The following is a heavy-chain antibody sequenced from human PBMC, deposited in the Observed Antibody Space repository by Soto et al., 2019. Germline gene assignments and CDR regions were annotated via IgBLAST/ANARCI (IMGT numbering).Heavy chain of an antibody. D-gene: IGHD2-21*02. CDR2: IYYSGST. J-gene: IGHJ6*02. CDR1: GGSISSGDYY. Sequence: SETLSLTCTVSGGSISSGDYYWSWIRQPPGKGLEWIGYIYYSGSTYYNPSLKSRVTISVDTSKNQFSLKLSSVTAADTAVYYCARDGAVSYCGGDCSNQNYYCMDVWGPGTTVTAP. CDR3: ARDGAVSYCGGDCSNQNYYCMDV. V-gene: IGHV4-30-4*01.